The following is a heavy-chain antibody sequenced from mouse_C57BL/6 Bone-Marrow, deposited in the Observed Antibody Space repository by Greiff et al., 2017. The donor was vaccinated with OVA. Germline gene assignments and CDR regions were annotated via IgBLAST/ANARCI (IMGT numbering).Heavy chain of an antibody. CDR2: IDPETGGT. J-gene: IGHJ4*01. CDR1: GYTFTDYE. CDR3: TRDTTVVATDYYAMDY. D-gene: IGHD1-1*01. Sequence: QVQLQQSGAELVRPGASVTLSCKASGYTFTDYEMHWVKQTPVHGLEWIGAIDPETGGTAYNQKFKGKAILTADKSSSTAYMEPRSLTSEDSAVYYCTRDTTVVATDYYAMDYWGQGTSVTVSS. V-gene: IGHV1-15*01.